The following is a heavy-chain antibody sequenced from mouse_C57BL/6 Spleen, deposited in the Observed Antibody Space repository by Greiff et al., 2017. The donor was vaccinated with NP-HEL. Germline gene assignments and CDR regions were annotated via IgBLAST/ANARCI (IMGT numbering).Heavy chain of an antibody. CDR3: TRSSWDGFAY. CDR2: IDPDTGGT. Sequence: QVQLQQSGAELVRPGASVTLSCKASGYTFTDYEMHWVKQTPVHGLEWIGAIDPDTGGTAYNQKFKGKAILTADKSSSTAYMELRSLTSEDSAVYYCTRSSWDGFAYWGQGTLVTVSA. J-gene: IGHJ3*01. CDR1: GYTFTDYE. D-gene: IGHD4-1*01. V-gene: IGHV1-15*01.